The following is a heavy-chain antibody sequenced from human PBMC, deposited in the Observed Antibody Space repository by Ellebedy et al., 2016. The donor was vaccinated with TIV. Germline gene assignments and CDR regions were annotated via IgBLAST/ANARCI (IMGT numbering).Heavy chain of an antibody. CDR1: GFTFSNFW. J-gene: IGHJ4*02. V-gene: IGHV3-7*03. CDR2: IKQDGNEK. CDR3: TRRGSMFDH. Sequence: GESLKISCAASGFTFSNFWMSWVRQAPGKGLEYVASIKQDGNEKYYVDSVKGRFTISRDNARDSLYLQMNSLRAEDTAVYYCTRRGSMFDHWGQGTLVSVSS.